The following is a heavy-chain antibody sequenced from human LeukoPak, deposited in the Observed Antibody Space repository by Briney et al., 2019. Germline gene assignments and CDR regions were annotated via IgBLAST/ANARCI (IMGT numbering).Heavy chain of an antibody. CDR1: GFTFSSYA. V-gene: IGHV3-23*01. Sequence: GGSLRLSCVASGFTFSSYAMSWVRQAPGKRLEWVSAISGSGGSTYYADSVKGRFTISRDNSKNTLYLQMNSLRAEDTAVYYCAKRDYSNYDLDYWGQGTLVTVSS. J-gene: IGHJ4*02. CDR3: AKRDYSNYDLDY. D-gene: IGHD4-11*01. CDR2: ISGSGGST.